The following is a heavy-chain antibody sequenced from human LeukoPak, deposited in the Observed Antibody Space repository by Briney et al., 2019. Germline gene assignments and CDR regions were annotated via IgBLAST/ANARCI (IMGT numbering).Heavy chain of an antibody. V-gene: IGHV1-2*02. J-gene: IGHJ4*02. D-gene: IGHD3-3*01. Sequence: GASVKVSCKASGVIFSNFAFNWVRQAPGQGLEWMGWINPNSGGTNYAQKFQGRVTMTRDTSISTAYMELSRLRSDDTAVYYCARVVSRVTIFGLLYWGQGALVTVSS. CDR2: INPNSGGT. CDR3: ARVVSRVTIFGLLY. CDR1: GVIFSNFA.